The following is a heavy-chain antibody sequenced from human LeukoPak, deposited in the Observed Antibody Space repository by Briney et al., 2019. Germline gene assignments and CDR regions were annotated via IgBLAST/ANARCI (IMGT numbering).Heavy chain of an antibody. V-gene: IGHV3-7*03. J-gene: IGHJ4*02. D-gene: IGHD2-2*03. CDR1: GFTFSSYW. CDR2: IKQDGSEK. Sequence: PGGSLRLSCAASGFTFSSYWMSWVRQAPGKGLEWVANIKQDGSEKYYVDFVKGRFTISRDNAKNSLYLQMNSLRAEDTAVYYCARDRLDSEFDYWGQGTLVTVSS. CDR3: ARDRLDSEFDY.